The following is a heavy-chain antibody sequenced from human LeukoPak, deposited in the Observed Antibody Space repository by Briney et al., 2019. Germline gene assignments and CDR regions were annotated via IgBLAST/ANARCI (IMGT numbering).Heavy chain of an antibody. CDR2: IYTSGSN. CDR1: GGSLSSGSYY. Sequence: SETLSLTCTVSGGSLSSGSYYWSWIRQPAGRGLEWIGRIYTSGSNNYNPSLKSRVTISVDTSKNQFSLKLSSVTAADTAVYYCARRQQPAAAFDIWGQGTMVTVSS. CDR3: ARRQQPAAAFDI. J-gene: IGHJ3*02. V-gene: IGHV4-61*02. D-gene: IGHD2-2*01.